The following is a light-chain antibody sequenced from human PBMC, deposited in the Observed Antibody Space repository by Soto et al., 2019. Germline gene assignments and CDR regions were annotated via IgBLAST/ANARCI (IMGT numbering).Light chain of an antibody. CDR1: QDISNY. V-gene: IGKV1-33*01. CDR2: DAS. CDR3: QQYDNLPFT. J-gene: IGKJ4*01. Sequence: DIQMTQSPSSLSASVVDRVTITCQASQDISNYLNWYQQKPGKAPKLLIYDASNLETGVPSRFSGSGSGTDFTFTISSLQPEDIATYYCQQYDNLPFTFGGGTKVDIK.